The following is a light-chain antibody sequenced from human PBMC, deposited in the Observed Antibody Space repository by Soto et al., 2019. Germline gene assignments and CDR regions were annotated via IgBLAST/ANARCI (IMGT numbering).Light chain of an antibody. V-gene: IGKV3-20*01. CDR2: GAS. CDR1: LSVGSSD. CDR3: RQYGSSPT. Sequence: EIVLTQSPGTLSLSPGERATLSCRASLSVGSSDLAWYQHKPGQAPRLLIYGASYRATGIPDRFSGSGSGTDFTLTISRLEPEDFAIYYCRQYGSSPTFGQGTKVEIK. J-gene: IGKJ1*01.